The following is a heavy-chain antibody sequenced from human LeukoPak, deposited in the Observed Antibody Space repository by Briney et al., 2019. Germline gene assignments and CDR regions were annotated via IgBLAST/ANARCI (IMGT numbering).Heavy chain of an antibody. Sequence: GGSLRLSCAASELTFSSSWMSWVRQAPGKGLEWVANIKKDGSEKYYADSVKGRFTISRDNAKNSLYLQMNSLRAEDTAVYYCARGVVFDYWGQGTLVTVSS. J-gene: IGHJ4*02. CDR2: IKKDGSEK. D-gene: IGHD3-3*01. V-gene: IGHV3-7*01. CDR1: ELTFSSSW. CDR3: ARGVVFDY.